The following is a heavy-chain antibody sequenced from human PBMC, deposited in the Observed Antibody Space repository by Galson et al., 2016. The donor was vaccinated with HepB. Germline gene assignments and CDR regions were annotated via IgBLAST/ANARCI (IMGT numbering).Heavy chain of an antibody. V-gene: IGHV1-2*02. D-gene: IGHD1-14*01. J-gene: IGHJ2*01. CDR3: ARDVGKPGYHWYFDL. CDR2: INPNSGDI. CDR1: GYTFTGYY. Sequence: SVKVSCKASGYTFTGYYMHWVRQAPGQGLEWMGWINPNSGDIKYAQKFQGRVTMTRDTSISTAYMELSNLRSDDTAVYYCARDVGKPGYHWYFDLWGRGTLVTVSS.